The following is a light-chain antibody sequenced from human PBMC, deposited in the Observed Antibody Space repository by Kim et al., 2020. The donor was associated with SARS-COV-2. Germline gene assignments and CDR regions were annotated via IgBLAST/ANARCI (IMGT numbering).Light chain of an antibody. CDR3: QQYGSSPRT. V-gene: IGKV3-20*01. J-gene: IGKJ1*01. CDR1: QSVGSSY. CDR2: GAF. Sequence: STRERATLPGRDSQSVGSSYLTCYQQKPDQAPRRIVYGAFSRATGIPDRFSGSGSWTDFTLTISRLQPEDVAVYYCQQYGSSPRTYGQGTKVDIK.